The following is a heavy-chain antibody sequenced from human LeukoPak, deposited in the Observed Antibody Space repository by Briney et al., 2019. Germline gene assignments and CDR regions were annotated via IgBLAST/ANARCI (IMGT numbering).Heavy chain of an antibody. CDR1: GFTFSNFA. CDR2: TSYDGSIK. J-gene: IGHJ4*02. Sequence: PGRSLRLSCAASGFTFSNFAMNWVRQAPGKGLEWVAFTSYDGSIKSYADSVKGRFAVSGDNSKNTLYLQMNSLRPEDTAFYYCAKSYDNGWYVCDYWGQGTLVTVSS. D-gene: IGHD6-19*01. CDR3: AKSYDNGWYVCDY. V-gene: IGHV3-30*09.